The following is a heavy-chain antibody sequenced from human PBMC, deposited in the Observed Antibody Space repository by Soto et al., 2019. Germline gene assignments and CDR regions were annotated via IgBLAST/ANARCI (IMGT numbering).Heavy chain of an antibody. D-gene: IGHD3-9*01. CDR3: AGHWVILTGYYTGNWFDH. Sequence: SETLSLTCTVSGGSISSSSYYWGWIRQPPGKGLEWIGSIYYSGSTYYNPSLKSRVTISVDTSKNQFSLKLSSVTAADTAVYYCAGHWVILTGYYTGNWFDHWGQGTLVTVSS. V-gene: IGHV4-39*01. J-gene: IGHJ5*02. CDR1: GGSISSSSYY. CDR2: IYYSGST.